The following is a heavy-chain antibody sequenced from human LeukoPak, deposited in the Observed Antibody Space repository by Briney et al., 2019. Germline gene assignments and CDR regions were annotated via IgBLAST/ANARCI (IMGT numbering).Heavy chain of an antibody. CDR1: GESLNSYY. J-gene: IGHJ4*02. D-gene: IGHD2-15*01. CDR2: IYESGTT. CDR3: ARGAWATRIAS. Sequence: PSETLSLTCAVYGESLNSYYWSWVRQPPGEGLEWIGEIYESGTTKYNPSLKSRVAISMVPSKQQFPLRLSSVTAADTAVYYCARGAWATRIASWGLGTPVIVSS. V-gene: IGHV4-34*01.